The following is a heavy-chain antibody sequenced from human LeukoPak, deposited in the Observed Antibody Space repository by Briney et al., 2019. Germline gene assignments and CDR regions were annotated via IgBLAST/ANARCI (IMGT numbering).Heavy chain of an antibody. V-gene: IGHV4-59*01. J-gene: IGHJ4*02. D-gene: IGHD6-13*01. CDR1: GGSISSYY. CDR3: ARDHRYSSSWSNYFDY. Sequence: SETLSLTCTVSGGSISSYYWSWIRQPPGKGLEWIGYIYYSGSTNYNPSLKSRVTISVDTSKNQFSLKLSSVTAADPAVYYCARDHRYSSSWSNYFDYWGQGTLVTVSS. CDR2: IYYSGST.